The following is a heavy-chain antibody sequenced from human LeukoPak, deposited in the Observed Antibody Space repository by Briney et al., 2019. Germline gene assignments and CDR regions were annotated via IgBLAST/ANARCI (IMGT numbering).Heavy chain of an antibody. V-gene: IGHV1-18*04. CDR2: ISAYNGNT. D-gene: IGHD3-10*01. J-gene: IGHJ6*03. Sequence: ASVKVSCKASGYTFTGYYMHWVRQAPGQGLEWMGWISAYNGNTNYAQKLQGRVTMTTDTSTSTAYMELRSLRSDDTAVYYCARDFENLYGSGSPETYYYYYYMDVWGKGTTVTVSS. CDR1: GYTFTGYY. CDR3: ARDFENLYGSGSPETYYYYYYMDV.